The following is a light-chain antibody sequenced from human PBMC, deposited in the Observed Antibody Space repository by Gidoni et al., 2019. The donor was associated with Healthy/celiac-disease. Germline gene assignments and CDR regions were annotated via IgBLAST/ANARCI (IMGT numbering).Light chain of an antibody. J-gene: IGLJ2*01. V-gene: IGLV3-1*01. CDR2: QDS. CDR1: KLGDKY. CDR3: QAWDSSTEV. Sequence: SYELTQPPSVSVSPGPTASIPCSGDKLGDKYACWYQQKPGQSPVLVIYQDSKRPSGIPGRFSGSNSGNTATLTISGTQAMDEADYYCQAWDSSTEVFGGGTKLTVL.